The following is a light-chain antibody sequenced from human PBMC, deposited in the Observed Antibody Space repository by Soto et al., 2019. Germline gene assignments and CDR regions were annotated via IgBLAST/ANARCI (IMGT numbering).Light chain of an antibody. V-gene: IGKV3-15*01. CDR2: GAS. J-gene: IGKJ1*01. CDR3: QQCDDWPRT. CDR1: QSVGNN. Sequence: EIVMTQSPGILSVSPGERATLSCRASQSVGNNLAWYQQKPGQAPRLLIHGASIRATGVPARFSGSGSGTVFTLTISSLQSEEFAVYYCQQCDDWPRTFGQGTKVEIK.